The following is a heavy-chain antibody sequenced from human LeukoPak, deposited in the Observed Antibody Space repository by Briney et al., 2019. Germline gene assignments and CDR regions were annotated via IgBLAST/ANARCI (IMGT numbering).Heavy chain of an antibody. J-gene: IGHJ4*02. CDR3: ARGGSGYYYYLQY. D-gene: IGHD3-22*01. CDR2: IYYSGST. Sequence: PSETLPHTCTVSGASISSYYWSWIRQPPGKGLEWIGYIYYSGSTNYNPTLKSRVTISVDTSKNQFSLKMSSVTAADTAVYYCARGGSGYYYYLQYWPQGTLVTVSS. CDR1: GASISSYY. V-gene: IGHV4-59*01.